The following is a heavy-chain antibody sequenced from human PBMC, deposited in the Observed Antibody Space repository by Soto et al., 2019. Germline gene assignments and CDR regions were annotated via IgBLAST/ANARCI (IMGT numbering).Heavy chain of an antibody. CDR2: ISGSGGST. J-gene: IGHJ4*02. CDR3: AKAASPYFDSSGYYDY. Sequence: GGSLRLSCVASGFTFSTYWMHWVRQAPGKGLEWVSGISGSGGSTYYADSVKGRFTISRDNSKNTLSLQMNSLRAEDTAVYYCAKAASPYFDSSGYYDYWGQGTLVTVPQ. D-gene: IGHD3-22*01. CDR1: GFTFSTYW. V-gene: IGHV3-23*01.